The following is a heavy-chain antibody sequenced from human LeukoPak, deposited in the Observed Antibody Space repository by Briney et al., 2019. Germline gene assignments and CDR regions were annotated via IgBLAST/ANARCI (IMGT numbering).Heavy chain of an antibody. CDR3: ARDRYVYCGGDRLDAFDI. Sequence: SETLSLTCTVSGGSISSYYWSWIRQPAGQGLEWIGRIHTSGSTNYNPSLKSRVTISVDTSKNQFSLKLSYVTAAGTAVYYCARDRYVYCGGDRLDAFDIWGQGTMVTVSS. D-gene: IGHD2-21*02. J-gene: IGHJ3*02. V-gene: IGHV4-4*07. CDR2: IHTSGST. CDR1: GGSISSYY.